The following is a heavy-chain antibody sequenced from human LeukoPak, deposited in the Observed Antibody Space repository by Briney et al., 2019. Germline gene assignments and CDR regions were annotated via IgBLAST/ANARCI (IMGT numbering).Heavy chain of an antibody. D-gene: IGHD6-19*01. CDR3: TQARSSSGWGPLGRY. Sequence: SGGSLRLSCAASGFTVSDYDLTWVRQAPGKGLEYVSVIYTNGKTFYADSVKGRFTISRDNSKNSLYLQMNSLRADDTAVYYCTQARSSSGWGPLGRYWGQGALVTVSS. J-gene: IGHJ4*02. CDR2: IYTNGKT. V-gene: IGHV3-53*01. CDR1: GFTVSDYD.